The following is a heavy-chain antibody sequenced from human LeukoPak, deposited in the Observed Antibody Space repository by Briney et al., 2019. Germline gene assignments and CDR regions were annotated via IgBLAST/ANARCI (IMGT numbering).Heavy chain of an antibody. CDR3: AKLAAAGTAHYYFGY. Sequence: PGASVKVSCKASGYTFTSYHMHWVRQAPGQGLEIMGIINPSGGSTTYAQKFQGRVTMTRDTSTSTVYMELSSLRSEDTAVYYCAKLAAAGTAHYYFGYWGQGTLVTVSS. CDR1: GYTFTSYH. J-gene: IGHJ4*02. V-gene: IGHV1-46*01. CDR2: INPSGGST. D-gene: IGHD6-13*01.